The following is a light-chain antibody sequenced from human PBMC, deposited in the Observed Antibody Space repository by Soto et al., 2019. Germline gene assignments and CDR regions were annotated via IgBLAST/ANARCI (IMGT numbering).Light chain of an antibody. CDR2: DAS. J-gene: IGKJ2*01. CDR3: QQYNNWPYT. V-gene: IGKV3-15*01. CDR1: QSVGSN. Sequence: EIVLTHSPATLSGSPGERATLSCRASQSVGSNLAWYQQRPGQPPRLLIYDASTRATDIPARFSGGGSGTEFTLTISSLQSEDFAVYYCQQYNNWPYTFAQGTKLQIK.